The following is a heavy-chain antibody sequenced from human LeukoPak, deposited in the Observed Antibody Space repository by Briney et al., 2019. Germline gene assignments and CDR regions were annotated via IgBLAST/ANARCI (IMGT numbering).Heavy chain of an antibody. CDR3: ARHRADYYYYGMDV. CDR2: IYYSGST. CDR1: GGSISSSSYY. V-gene: IGHV4-39*01. Sequence: SDTLSVTCTVSGGSISSSSYYWGWIRQPPGKGLEWIGSIYYSGSTYYNPSLKSRVTISVDTSKNQFSLKLSSVTAADTAVYYCARHRADYYYYGMDVWGQGTTVTVSS. D-gene: IGHD1-26*01. J-gene: IGHJ6*02.